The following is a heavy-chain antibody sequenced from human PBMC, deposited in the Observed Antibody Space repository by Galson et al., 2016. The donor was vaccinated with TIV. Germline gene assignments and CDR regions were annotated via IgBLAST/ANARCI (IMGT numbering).Heavy chain of an antibody. V-gene: IGHV4-4*07. CDR3: ARDPGYFGPGVVQW. J-gene: IGHJ4*02. Sequence: ETLSLTCTVSGASISDYYWSWIRQPAGKGLEWMGRVDSTGNNDYNPSLNSRVTMSADASKRQFFLKLSPVTAADTAVYYCARDPGYFGPGVVQWWGQGIQVIVSS. CDR2: VDSTGNN. CDR1: GASISDYY. D-gene: IGHD3-10*02.